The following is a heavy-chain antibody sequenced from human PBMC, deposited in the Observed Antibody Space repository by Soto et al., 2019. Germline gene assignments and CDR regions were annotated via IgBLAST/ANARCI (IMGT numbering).Heavy chain of an antibody. J-gene: IGHJ6*02. CDR3: ASPEAYSSSSPFYYYGMDV. CDR1: GFTFSSYG. Sequence: PGGSLRLCCAASGFTFSSYGMHGVRQAPGKGLEWVAVISYDGSNKDYADSVNGRFTISRDNSKNTLYLQMNSLRAEDTAVYYCASPEAYSSSSPFYYYGMDVWGQGTTVTVSS. V-gene: IGHV3-30-3*01. D-gene: IGHD6-6*01. CDR2: ISYDGSNK.